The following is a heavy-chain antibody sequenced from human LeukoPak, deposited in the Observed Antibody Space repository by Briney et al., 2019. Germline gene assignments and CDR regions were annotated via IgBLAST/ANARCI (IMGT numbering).Heavy chain of an antibody. J-gene: IGHJ4*02. CDR2: INHSGDA. Sequence: PTETLSLTRAVSGGSLRGHYWTWIRQPPGKGLEDSGEINHSGDATYNPSLKSRVSISLDTSKKQFSLNLNSVTAADAGVYFCARGRGPRYWDRGNYFDLWPQGALVPVFS. CDR1: GGSLRGHY. V-gene: IGHV4-34*01. CDR3: ARGRGPRYWDRGNYFDL. D-gene: IGHD1-26*01.